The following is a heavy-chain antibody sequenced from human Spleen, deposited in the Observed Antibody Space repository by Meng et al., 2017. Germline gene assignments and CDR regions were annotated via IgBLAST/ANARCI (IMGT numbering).Heavy chain of an antibody. J-gene: IGHJ4*02. CDR2: IYHSGST. D-gene: IGHD6-13*01. V-gene: IGHV4-38-2*02. CDR1: GYSISSGHY. Sequence: SETLSLTCAVSGYSISSGHYWGWIRQPPGKGLEWIGSIYHSGSTYYNPSLKSRVTISVDTSKNQFSVKLTSVTAADTAVYYCAREAAEFDYWGQGTLVTVSS. CDR3: AREAAEFDY.